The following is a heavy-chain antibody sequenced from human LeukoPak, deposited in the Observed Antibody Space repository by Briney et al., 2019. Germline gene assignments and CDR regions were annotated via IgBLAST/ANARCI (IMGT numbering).Heavy chain of an antibody. Sequence: PSETLSLTCTVSGGSISSSNYFWGWIRQPPGMGLEWVVTIFYSGSTYYNPSLKSRVTISVDTSKNQFSLKLNSVTAADTAVYYCAVAGVRYYDSSGLYAFDVWGQGTMVTVSS. V-gene: IGHV4-39*01. D-gene: IGHD3-22*01. CDR1: GGSISSSNYF. J-gene: IGHJ3*01. CDR3: AVAGVRYYDSSGLYAFDV. CDR2: IFYSGST.